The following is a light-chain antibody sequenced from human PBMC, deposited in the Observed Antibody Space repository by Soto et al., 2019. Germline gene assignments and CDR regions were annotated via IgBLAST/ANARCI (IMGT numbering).Light chain of an antibody. CDR3: NSYRVSSTFV. Sequence: QSALTQPASVSGSPGQSITISCTGTSSDVGGYTYVSWYQQYPGKAPKLMIYDVSNRPSGVSHRFSGSKSGNTASLTISGLQAEDEADYYRNSYRVSSTFVFGSATKVTVL. V-gene: IGLV2-14*01. J-gene: IGLJ1*01. CDR1: SSDVGGYTY. CDR2: DVS.